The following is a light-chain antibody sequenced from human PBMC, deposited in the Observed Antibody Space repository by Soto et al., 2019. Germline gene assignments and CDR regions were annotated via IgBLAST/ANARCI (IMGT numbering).Light chain of an antibody. J-gene: IGKJ2*01. Sequence: EIVLTQSPGTLSLSPGERATLSCRASQSITSSYLAWYQQKPGQAPRLLIYGASRRATDIPDRFSGSGSGTDFTLTVSRLEPEDFAAYYCQLYDSSSYTFGQGTKVDIK. CDR3: QLYDSSSYT. CDR2: GAS. CDR1: QSITSSY. V-gene: IGKV3-20*01.